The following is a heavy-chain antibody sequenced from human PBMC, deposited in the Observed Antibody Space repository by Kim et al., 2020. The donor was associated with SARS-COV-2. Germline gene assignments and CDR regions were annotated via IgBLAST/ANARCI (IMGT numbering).Heavy chain of an antibody. J-gene: IGHJ3*02. D-gene: IGHD6-13*01. CDR3: ARVSSIAAAGLRRAFDI. Sequence: LKSRVTLSVDTSKNQFSLKLSSVTAADTAVYYCARVSSIAAAGLRRAFDIWGQGTMVTVSS. V-gene: IGHV4-59*01.